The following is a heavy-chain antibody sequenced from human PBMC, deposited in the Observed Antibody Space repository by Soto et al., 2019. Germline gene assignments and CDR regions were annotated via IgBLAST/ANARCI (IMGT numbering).Heavy chain of an antibody. J-gene: IGHJ4*02. CDR2: IYHSGST. D-gene: IGHD3-22*01. CDR3: ASPDYYDSSGYPPRILNY. V-gene: IGHV4-4*02. Sequence: GTLCLPSAVSSGSISSSNGWSWVRQPPGKGLEWIGEIYHSGSTNYNPSLKSRVTISVDKSKNQFSLKLSSVTAADTAVYYCASPDYYDSSGYPPRILNYWGQGTLVTVSS. CDR1: SGSISSSNG.